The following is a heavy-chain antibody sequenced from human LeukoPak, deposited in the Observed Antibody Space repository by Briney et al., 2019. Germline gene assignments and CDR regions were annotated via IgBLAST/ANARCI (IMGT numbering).Heavy chain of an antibody. J-gene: IGHJ5*02. D-gene: IGHD3-3*01. CDR3: ARGIFGVVIPHNWFDP. CDR1: GGSISSYY. V-gene: IGHV4-59*01. CDR2: IYYSGST. Sequence: PSETLSLTCTVSGGSISSYYWSWVRQPPGKGLEWIGYIYYSGSTNYNPSLKSRVTISVETSKNQFSLKLSSVTAADTAVYYCARGIFGVVIPHNWFDPWGQGTLVTVSS.